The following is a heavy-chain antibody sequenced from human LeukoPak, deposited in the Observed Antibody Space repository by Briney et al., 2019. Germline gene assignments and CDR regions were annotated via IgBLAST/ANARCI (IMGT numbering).Heavy chain of an antibody. J-gene: IGHJ4*02. CDR2: IYSGGST. V-gene: IGHV3-53*01. Sequence: GGSLRLSCAASGFTVSSNYMSWVRQAPGKGLERVSVIYSGGSTYYADSVKGRFTISRDNSKNTLYLQMNSLRAEDTAVYYCARAPGTAAAGIHFDYWGQGTLVTVSS. D-gene: IGHD6-13*01. CDR1: GFTVSSNY. CDR3: ARAPGTAAAGIHFDY.